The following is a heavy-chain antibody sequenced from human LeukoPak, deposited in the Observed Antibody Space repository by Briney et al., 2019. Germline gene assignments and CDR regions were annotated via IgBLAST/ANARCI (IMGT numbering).Heavy chain of an antibody. CDR2: IKSKTDGGTT. Sequence: GGSLRLSCAASGFTFSNAWMSWVRQAPGKGLEWVGRIKSKTDGGTTDYAAPVKGRFTISRDDSKNTLYLQMNSLKTEDTAVYYCTTEELVGREYYYYYYMDVWGKGTTVTVSS. CDR1: GFTFSNAW. D-gene: IGHD2-8*02. J-gene: IGHJ6*03. CDR3: TTEELVGREYYYYYYMDV. V-gene: IGHV3-15*01.